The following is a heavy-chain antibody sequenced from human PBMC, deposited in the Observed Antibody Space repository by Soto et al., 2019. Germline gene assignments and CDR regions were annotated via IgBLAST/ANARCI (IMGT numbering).Heavy chain of an antibody. J-gene: IGHJ5*02. CDR1: GFTFSSYA. CDR2: ISNSGGNT. Sequence: GGSLRLSCAASGFTFSSYAMSWVRQAPGKGLEWVSGISNSGGNTYYADSVKGRFTISRDSSKSTLYLQMNSLRAEDTVLYYCAKPTSLSSSLKSWGQGTLVTVSS. D-gene: IGHD3-10*02. V-gene: IGHV3-23*01. CDR3: AKPTSLSSSLKS.